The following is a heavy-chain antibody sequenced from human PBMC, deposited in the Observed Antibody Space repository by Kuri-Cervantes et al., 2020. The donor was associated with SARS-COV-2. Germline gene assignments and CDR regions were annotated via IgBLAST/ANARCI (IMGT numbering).Heavy chain of an antibody. J-gene: IGHJ4*02. V-gene: IGHV3-48*04. CDR2: ISSSGDTI. D-gene: IGHD1-14*01. Sequence: GESLKISCAASGFIFSSYSMNWVRQAPGKGLEWVSYISSSGDTIFYADAVKVRFTISRDNTKRSLYLQMNSLRAEDTAVYYCARDLPGGEEEFDYWGQGTLVTVSS. CDR3: ARDLPGGEEEFDY. CDR1: GFIFSSYS.